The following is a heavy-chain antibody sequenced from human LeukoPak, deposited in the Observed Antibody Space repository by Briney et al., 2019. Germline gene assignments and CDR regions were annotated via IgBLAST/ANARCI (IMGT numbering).Heavy chain of an antibody. CDR2: MYYSGST. CDR3: ARLGTDFWSRYPPGWFDP. J-gene: IGHJ5*02. Sequence: PSETLSLTCTVSGGSISSSNYYWGWIRQPPGKGPEWIGSMYYSGSTSYNPSLKSRVTISVDPSTNHFSLKLSSVTAADTAVFYCARLGTDFWSRYPPGWFDPWGQGTLVTVSS. D-gene: IGHD3-3*01. CDR1: GGSISSSNYY. V-gene: IGHV4-39*02.